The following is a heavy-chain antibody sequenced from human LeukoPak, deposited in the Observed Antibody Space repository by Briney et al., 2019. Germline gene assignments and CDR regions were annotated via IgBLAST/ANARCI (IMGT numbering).Heavy chain of an antibody. CDR3: AKDDAWLQFGE. Sequence: GGSLRLSCAASGFTFSSYAMHWVRQAPGKGLEWVAVISYDGSNKYYADSVKGRFTISRDNSKNTLYLELISLTAEDTAVYYCAKDDAWLQFGEWSQGTLVTVSS. V-gene: IGHV3-30*04. D-gene: IGHD3-10*01. CDR2: ISYDGSNK. CDR1: GFTFSSYA. J-gene: IGHJ4*02.